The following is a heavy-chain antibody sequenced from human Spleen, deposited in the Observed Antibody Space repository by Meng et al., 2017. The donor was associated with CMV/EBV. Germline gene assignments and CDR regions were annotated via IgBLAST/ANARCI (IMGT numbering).Heavy chain of an antibody. J-gene: IGHJ4*02. D-gene: IGHD1-26*01. CDR2: IYSGGST. CDR3: ARGASGNYYAGY. V-gene: IGHV3-53*01. Sequence: GESLKISCAASGFTFSDYAMSWVRQAPGKGLESVSIIYSGGSTYYADSVKGRFTISRDISKNTLYLQMNSLRAEDTAVYYCARGASGNYYAGYWGQGTLVTVSS. CDR1: GFTFSDYA.